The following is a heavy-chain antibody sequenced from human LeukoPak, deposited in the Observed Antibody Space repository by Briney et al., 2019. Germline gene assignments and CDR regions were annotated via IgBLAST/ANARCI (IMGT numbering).Heavy chain of an antibody. V-gene: IGHV4-59*12. CDR2: IYYSGST. CDR1: GGSISSYY. CDR3: ARENRHDYDY. J-gene: IGHJ4*02. D-gene: IGHD4-11*01. Sequence: TSETLSLTCTVSGGSISSYYWSWIRQPPGKGLEWIGYIYYSGSTNYNPSLKSRVTISVDTSKNQFSLKLSSVTAADTAVYYCARENRHDYDYWGQGTLVTVSS.